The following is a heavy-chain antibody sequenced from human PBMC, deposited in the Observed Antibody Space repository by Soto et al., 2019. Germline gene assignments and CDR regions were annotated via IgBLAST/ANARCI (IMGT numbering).Heavy chain of an antibody. CDR3: ARVEPASYYYYGMDV. Sequence: QVQLVESGGGVVQPGRSLRLSCAAYGFTFSSYAMHWVRQAPGKGLEKVAVISYDGSNKYYADSVKGRFTISRDNSKNTLYLQMNSLRAEDTAVYYCARVEPASYYYYGMDVWGQGTTVTVSS. CDR2: ISYDGSNK. CDR1: GFTFSSYA. J-gene: IGHJ6*02. V-gene: IGHV3-30-3*01. D-gene: IGHD1-26*01.